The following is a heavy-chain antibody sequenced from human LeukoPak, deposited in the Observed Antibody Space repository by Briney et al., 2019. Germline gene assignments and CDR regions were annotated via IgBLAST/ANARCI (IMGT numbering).Heavy chain of an antibody. CDR3: ASLVRTASSRTS. J-gene: IGHJ5*02. CDR1: GGSFSGYY. V-gene: IGHV4-34*01. Sequence: SETLSLTCAVYGGSFSGYYWSWIRQPPGKGLEWIGEVNHSGSTNYNPSLKSRVTISVDTSKNQFSLKLSSVTAADTAVYYCASLVRTASSRTSWGQGTLVPVS. D-gene: IGHD2-21*02. CDR2: VNHSGST.